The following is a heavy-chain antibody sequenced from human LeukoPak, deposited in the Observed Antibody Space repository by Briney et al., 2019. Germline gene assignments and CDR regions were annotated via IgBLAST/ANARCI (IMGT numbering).Heavy chain of an antibody. CDR2: IYPRDGST. V-gene: IGHV1-46*01. CDR3: ARDQEGFDY. CDR1: GCSFTSNY. J-gene: IGHJ4*02. Sequence: PVASVKVSCKASGCSFTSNYIHWVRQAPGQGLEWMGMIYPRDGSTSYAQKFQGRVTVTRDTSTSTVHMELSGLRSEDTAVYYCARDQEGFDYWGQGTLVTVSS.